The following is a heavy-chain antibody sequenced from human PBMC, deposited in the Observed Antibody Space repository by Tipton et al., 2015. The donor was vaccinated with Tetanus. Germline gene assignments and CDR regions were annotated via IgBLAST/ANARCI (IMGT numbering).Heavy chain of an antibody. D-gene: IGHD2-8*01. J-gene: IGHJ4*02. CDR2: IYPGASDT. Sequence: QLVQSGGEGKKPGESLKISCKGSGYIFNNYWIGWVRQKPGKGLEWMGIIYPGASDTRYSPSFQGQVAISVDKSINTAYLQWSSLKASDTSTFYCARAHCTDGVCNFDFWGQGALVTVAS. CDR1: GYIFNNYW. CDR3: ARAHCTDGVCNFDF. V-gene: IGHV5-51*01.